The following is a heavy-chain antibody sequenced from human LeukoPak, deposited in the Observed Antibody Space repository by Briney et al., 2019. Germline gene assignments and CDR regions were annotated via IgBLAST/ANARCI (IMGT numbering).Heavy chain of an antibody. D-gene: IGHD3-10*01. J-gene: IGHJ4*02. CDR1: NYSISSGYF. Sequence: SETLSLTCTVSNYSISSGYFWGWIRQPPGKGLEWIGSIYHSGSTNYNPSLKSRVTISVDTSKNQFSLKLSSVTAADTAVYYCARRFRGYYFDYWGQGTLVTVSS. CDR3: ARRFRGYYFDY. V-gene: IGHV4-38-2*02. CDR2: IYHSGST.